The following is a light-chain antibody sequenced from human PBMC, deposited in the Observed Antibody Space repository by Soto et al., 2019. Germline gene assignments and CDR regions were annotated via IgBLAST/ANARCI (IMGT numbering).Light chain of an antibody. CDR3: QQYGYSPPWT. J-gene: IGKJ1*01. CDR1: QSISSTY. CDR2: DAS. V-gene: IGKV3-20*01. Sequence: EIVLTQSPATLSLSPGEIATLSCRASQSISSTYLAWYHQRPGQAPRLLIYDASTRATGIPDRFSGTGSGTDFTLTISGLEPEDLGVYFCQQYGYSPPWTFGQGTKVEI.